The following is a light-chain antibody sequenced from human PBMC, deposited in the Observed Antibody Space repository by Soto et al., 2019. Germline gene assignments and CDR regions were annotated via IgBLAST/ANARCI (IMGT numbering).Light chain of an antibody. CDR2: GAS. V-gene: IGKV3-20*01. CDR1: QFVSSTY. CDR3: QQYNNWPIT. J-gene: IGKJ5*01. Sequence: EVVLTQSPGTLSLSPGARATLSCRASQFVSSTYLAWYQQRPGQAPRLLIYGASSRATGIPDRFSGGGSETDFTLTISRLESEDSAVYYCQQYNNWPITFGQGTRLEIK.